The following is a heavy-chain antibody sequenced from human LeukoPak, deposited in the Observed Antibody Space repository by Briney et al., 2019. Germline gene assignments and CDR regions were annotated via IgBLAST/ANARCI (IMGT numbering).Heavy chain of an antibody. D-gene: IGHD3-22*01. V-gene: IGHV3-11*04. J-gene: IGHJ4*02. Sequence: GGSLRLSCVGAGFPFSDFHMSWIRQAPGKGLEWVPYITSGGGFKYYADSVKGRFSISRDDSKNSVFLQMNSLRVEDTAVYYCARVRPGSSGSYYRTSWGQGTLVTVSS. CDR3: ARVRPGSSGSYYRTS. CDR2: ITSGGGFK. CDR1: GFPFSDFH.